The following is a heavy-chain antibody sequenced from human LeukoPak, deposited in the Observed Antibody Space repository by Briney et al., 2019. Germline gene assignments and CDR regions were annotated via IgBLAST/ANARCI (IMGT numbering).Heavy chain of an antibody. CDR3: ARHVGEAYFDY. CDR2: IYHSGST. J-gene: IGHJ4*02. CDR1: GASISTYY. Sequence: SETLSLTCTVSGASISTYYWSWIRQPPGKGREWIGYIYHSGSTNYNPSLKSRVTISADTSKNQFSLNLSSVTAADTAVYYCARHVGEAYFDYWGQGNLVTVSS. V-gene: IGHV4-59*08. D-gene: IGHD3-16*01.